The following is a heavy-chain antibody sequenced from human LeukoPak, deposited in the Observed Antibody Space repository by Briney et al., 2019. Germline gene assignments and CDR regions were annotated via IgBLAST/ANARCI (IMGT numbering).Heavy chain of an antibody. CDR1: GGSFSGYY. CDR2: INHSGST. CDR3: ARASIAAAGTFGWFDP. D-gene: IGHD6-13*01. J-gene: IGHJ5*02. V-gene: IGHV4-34*01. Sequence: PSETLSLTCAVYGGSFSGYYWSWIRQPPGKGLEWIGEINHSGSTNYNPSLKSRVTISVDTSKNQFSLQLNSVTPEDTAVYYCARASIAAAGTFGWFDPWGQGTLVTVSS.